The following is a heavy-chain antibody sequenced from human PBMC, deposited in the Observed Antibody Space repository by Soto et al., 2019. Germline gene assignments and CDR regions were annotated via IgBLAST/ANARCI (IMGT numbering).Heavy chain of an antibody. V-gene: IGHV4-34*01. Sequence: PSETLSLTCAVYGGSFSGYYWSWIRQPPGKGLEWIGEINHSGSTNYNPSLKSRVTISVDTSKNQFSLKLSSVTAADTAVYYCARLTPGTYYDFWSGYYYYGMDVWGPGTTVTVSS. J-gene: IGHJ6*02. CDR1: GGSFSGYY. CDR3: ARLTPGTYYDFWSGYYYYGMDV. D-gene: IGHD3-3*01. CDR2: INHSGST.